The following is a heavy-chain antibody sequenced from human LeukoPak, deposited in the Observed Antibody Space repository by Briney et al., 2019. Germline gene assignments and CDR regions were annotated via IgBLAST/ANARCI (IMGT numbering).Heavy chain of an antibody. CDR3: ARGSNSVAY. CDR1: GVSFRDFY. V-gene: IGHV4-34*01. CDR2: ISHSGDT. J-gene: IGHJ4*02. D-gene: IGHD4-23*01. Sequence: KPSETLSLTCAVYGVSFRDFYWSWIPQPPREGLEWVGEISHSGDTNYNPSLKSRVTISLGAAKNQFSLNLSSVTAADTAVYYCARGSNSVAYWGQGTLVTVSS.